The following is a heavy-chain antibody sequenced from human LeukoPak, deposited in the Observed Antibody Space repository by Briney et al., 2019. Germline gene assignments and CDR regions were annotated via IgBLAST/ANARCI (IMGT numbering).Heavy chain of an antibody. J-gene: IGHJ3*02. V-gene: IGHV4-61*08. Sequence: SQTLSLTCTVSGGSISSGGYYWSWIRQPPGKGLEWIGYIYYSGSTNYNPSLKSRVTISVDTSKNQFSLKLSSVTAADTAVYYCARTLLNNDAFDIWGQGTMVTVSS. CDR1: GGSISSGGYY. D-gene: IGHD1/OR15-1a*01. CDR2: IYYSGST. CDR3: ARTLLNNDAFDI.